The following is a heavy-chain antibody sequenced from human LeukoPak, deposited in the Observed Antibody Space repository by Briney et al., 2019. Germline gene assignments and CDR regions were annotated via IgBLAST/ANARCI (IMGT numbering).Heavy chain of an antibody. CDR3: ARTGYSSSWYYFDY. D-gene: IGHD6-13*01. CDR2: ISYDGSNK. CDR1: GFTFSSYV. Sequence: PGRSLRLSCAASGFTFSSYVMHWVRQAPGKGLEWVAVISYDGSNKYYADSVKGRFTISRDNSKNTLYLQMNSLRAEDTAVYYCARTGYSSSWYYFDYWGQGTLVTVSS. J-gene: IGHJ4*02. V-gene: IGHV3-30*04.